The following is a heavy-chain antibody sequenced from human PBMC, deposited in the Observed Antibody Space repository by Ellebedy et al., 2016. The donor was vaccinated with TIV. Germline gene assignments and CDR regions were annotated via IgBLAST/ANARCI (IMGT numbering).Heavy chain of an antibody. CDR2: IYSGGGT. D-gene: IGHD4-17*01. CDR1: GFIVSSNY. V-gene: IGHV3-66*02. Sequence: GESLKISCAASGFIVSSNYMSWVRQAPGKGLEWVSIIYSGGGTYYADSVKGRFTISRDNSKNTLYLQMNSLRAEDTAVYYCARATVTRFDYWGQGTLVTVSS. J-gene: IGHJ4*02. CDR3: ARATVTRFDY.